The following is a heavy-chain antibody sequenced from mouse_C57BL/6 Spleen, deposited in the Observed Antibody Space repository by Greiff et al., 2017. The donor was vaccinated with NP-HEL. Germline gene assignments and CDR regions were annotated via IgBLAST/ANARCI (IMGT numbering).Heavy chain of an antibody. CDR3: ATYGSSLYAMDY. CDR2: INPGSGGT. V-gene: IGHV1-54*01. CDR1: GYAFTNYL. J-gene: IGHJ4*01. D-gene: IGHD1-1*01. Sequence: QVQLQQSGAELVRPGTSVKVSCKASGYAFTNYLIEWVKQRPGQGLEWIGVINPGSGGTNYNEKFKGKATLTADKSSSTAYMQLSSLTSEDSAVYFCATYGSSLYAMDYWGQGTSVTVSS.